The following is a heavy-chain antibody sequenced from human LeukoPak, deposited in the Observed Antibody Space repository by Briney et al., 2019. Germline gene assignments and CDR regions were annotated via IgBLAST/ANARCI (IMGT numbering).Heavy chain of an antibody. CDR3: ARRGIAAAGTVSGRFWDY. V-gene: IGHV5-51*01. D-gene: IGHD6-13*01. J-gene: IGHJ4*02. Sequence: GESLKISCNGSGYSFTNYWIGWVRQMPGKGLEWMGIIYPGDSDTRYRPSFQGQVTISADKSISTAYLQWSSLKASDTAMYYCARRGIAAAGTVSGRFWDYWGQGTLVTVSS. CDR1: GYSFTNYW. CDR2: IYPGDSDT.